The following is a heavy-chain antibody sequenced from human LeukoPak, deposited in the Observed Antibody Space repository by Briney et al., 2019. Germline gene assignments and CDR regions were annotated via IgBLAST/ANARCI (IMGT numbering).Heavy chain of an antibody. Sequence: PGGSLRLSCAASGFTFSSNYMSWVRQAPGKGLEWVSVIYSGGSTYYADSVKGRFTISRDNSKNTLYLQMNSLRAEDTAVYYCARGGREADYYYYYYGMNVWGQGTTVTVSS. CDR1: GFTFSSNY. D-gene: IGHD1-26*01. V-gene: IGHV3-53*01. J-gene: IGHJ6*02. CDR3: ARGGREADYYYYYYGMNV. CDR2: IYSGGST.